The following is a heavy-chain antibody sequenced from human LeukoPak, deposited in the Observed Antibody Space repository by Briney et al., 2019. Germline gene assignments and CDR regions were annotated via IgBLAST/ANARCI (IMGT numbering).Heavy chain of an antibody. CDR3: ARPYYYDSSGYWGMDV. CDR1: GGTFSSYA. CDR2: IIPILGIA. J-gene: IGHJ6*02. V-gene: IGHV1-69*04. Sequence: ASVKVSCKASGGTFSSYAISCVRQAPGQGLEWMGRIIPILGIANYAQKFQGRVTITADKSTSTAYMELSSLRSEDTAVYHCARPYYYDSSGYWGMDVWGQGTTVTVSS. D-gene: IGHD3-22*01.